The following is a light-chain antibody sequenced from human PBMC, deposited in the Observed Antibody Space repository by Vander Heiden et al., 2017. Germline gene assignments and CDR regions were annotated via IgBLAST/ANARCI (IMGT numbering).Light chain of an antibody. CDR3: QQYNHYPIT. J-gene: IGKJ5*01. CDR1: QGISYY. Sequence: DIQVTQTPSSLSATVGDRVTITCRASQGISYYLAWFQQKPGKAPKCLIYDASTLQSGVPARLSGSGSGTDFTLTISSLQPEDFATYYCQQYNHYPITFGQGTRLEIK. CDR2: DAS. V-gene: IGKV1-16*01.